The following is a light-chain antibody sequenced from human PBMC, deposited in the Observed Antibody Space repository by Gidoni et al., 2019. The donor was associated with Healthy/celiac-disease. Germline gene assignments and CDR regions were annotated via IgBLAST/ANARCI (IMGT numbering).Light chain of an antibody. V-gene: IGKV1-39*01. CDR1: QSISSY. J-gene: IGKJ1*01. CDR3: QQSYSTPRT. CDR2: AAS. Sequence: DIQMTQSPSSLSASVGDRVTITCRASQSISSYLYWYQQKPGKAPKLLIYAASSLQSGFPSRFSGSGSGTDFTLTISSLQPEDFATYYCQQSYSTPRTFGQGTKVEIK.